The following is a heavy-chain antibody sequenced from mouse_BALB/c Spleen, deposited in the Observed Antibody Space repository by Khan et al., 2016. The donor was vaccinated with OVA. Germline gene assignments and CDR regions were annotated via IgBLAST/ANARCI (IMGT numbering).Heavy chain of an antibody. D-gene: IGHD2-12*01. CDR3: ARYPDSYVRGAY. J-gene: IGHJ4*01. Sequence: VQLQESGAELAKPGASVKMSCKASGYNLTNYWMHWVKKSPGQGLEWIGYINPNTGYTEYSQKFRDKATLTADKSSSTAYMQLTSLTSEDSAVYTVARYPDSYVRGAYWGQETSATFPS. CDR2: INPNTGYT. CDR1: GYNLTNYW. V-gene: IGHV1-7*01.